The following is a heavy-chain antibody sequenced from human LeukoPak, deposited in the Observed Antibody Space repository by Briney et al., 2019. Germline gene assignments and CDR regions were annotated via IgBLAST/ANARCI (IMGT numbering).Heavy chain of an antibody. J-gene: IGHJ5*02. Sequence: GGSLRLSCLGSGFTFSSYVMHWIRRAPGKGLEYVSAINDNGKSIYYADSVKGRFTISRDNSKNTLYLQMSSLRPEDTAVYYCVKDPWGVDHWGQGTLVTVSS. D-gene: IGHD7-27*01. V-gene: IGHV3-64D*06. CDR1: GFTFSSYV. CDR2: INDNGKSI. CDR3: VKDPWGVDH.